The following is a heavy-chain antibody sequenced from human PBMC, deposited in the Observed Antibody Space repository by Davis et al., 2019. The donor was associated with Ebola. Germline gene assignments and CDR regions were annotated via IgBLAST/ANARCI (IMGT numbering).Heavy chain of an antibody. V-gene: IGHV3-7*03. J-gene: IGHJ6*02. Sequence: GSLRLSCAASGFTFSSHWMSWVRQAPGKGLEWVANIKQDGNKKYYVDSVKGRFTISRDNAKNSVFLEMNSLRGEDTAVYFCARDQGYIAVAGTVGMDVWGRGTTVTVSS. CDR1: GFTFSSHW. CDR2: IKQDGNKK. D-gene: IGHD6-19*01. CDR3: ARDQGYIAVAGTVGMDV.